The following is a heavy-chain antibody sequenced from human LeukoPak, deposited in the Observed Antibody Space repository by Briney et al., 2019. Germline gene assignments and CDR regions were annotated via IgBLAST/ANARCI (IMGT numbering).Heavy chain of an antibody. Sequence: PGGSLRLSCAASGFTFSSYATSWVRQAPGKGLEWVSAISGSGGSTYYADSVKGRFTISRDNSKNTLYLQMNSLRAEDTAVYYCASLDSSGWYYFAYRGQGTLATASS. CDR1: GFTFSSYA. V-gene: IGHV3-23*01. CDR3: ASLDSSGWYYFAY. J-gene: IGHJ4*02. CDR2: ISGSGGST. D-gene: IGHD6-19*01.